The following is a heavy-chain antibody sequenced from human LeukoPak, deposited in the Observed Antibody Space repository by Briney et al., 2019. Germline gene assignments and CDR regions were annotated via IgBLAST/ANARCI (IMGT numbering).Heavy chain of an antibody. Sequence: GGSLRLSCAASGFTFSSYELNWVRQAPGKGLEWVSYISSSGSTIYYADSVKDRFTISRDNAKNSLYLQMNSPRAEDTAVYYCAREVTMVRGIHWFDPWGQGTLVTVSS. CDR2: ISSSGSTI. CDR1: GFTFSSYE. J-gene: IGHJ5*02. V-gene: IGHV3-48*03. CDR3: AREVTMVRGIHWFDP. D-gene: IGHD3-10*01.